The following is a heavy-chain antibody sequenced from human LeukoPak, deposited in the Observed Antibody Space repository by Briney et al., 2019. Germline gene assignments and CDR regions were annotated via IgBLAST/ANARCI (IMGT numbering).Heavy chain of an antibody. Sequence: ASVKVSCKASGYTFTSYGISWVRQAPGQGLEWMGWIIAYNGNTNYAQKLQGRVTMTTDTSTSTAYMELRSLRSDDTAVYYCARALERISGFGVSIELFDYWGQGTLVTVSS. D-gene: IGHD3-3*01. CDR1: GYTFTSYG. CDR3: ARALERISGFGVSIELFDY. J-gene: IGHJ4*02. V-gene: IGHV1-18*01. CDR2: IIAYNGNT.